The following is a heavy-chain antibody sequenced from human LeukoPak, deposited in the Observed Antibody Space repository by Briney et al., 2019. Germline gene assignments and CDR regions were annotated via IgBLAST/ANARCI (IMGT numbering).Heavy chain of an antibody. CDR1: VGSINSAAYY. V-gene: IGHV4-31*03. Sequence: PSETLSLTCIVSVGSINSAAYYWSWIRQHPGKGLEWIGYIYYSGSTYYNPSLKSRVTISVDTSKNQFSLKLNSETAADTAAYYCARGSWGHGYNGSVLAEYYYYYYMDVWGKGTTVTVSS. CDR2: IYYSGST. J-gene: IGHJ6*03. D-gene: IGHD5-24*01. CDR3: ARGSWGHGYNGSVLAEYYYYYYMDV.